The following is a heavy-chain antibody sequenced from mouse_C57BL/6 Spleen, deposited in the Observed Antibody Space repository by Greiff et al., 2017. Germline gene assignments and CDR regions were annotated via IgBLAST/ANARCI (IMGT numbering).Heavy chain of an antibody. D-gene: IGHD2-2*01. CDR3: ARLHYGYDEYYFDY. CDR2: IYPGDGDT. J-gene: IGHJ2*01. Sequence: VKLMESGPELVKPGASVKISCKASGYAFSSSWMNWVKQRPGKGLEWIGRIYPGDGDTNYNGKFKGKATLTADKSSSTAYMQLSSLTSEDSAVYFCARLHYGYDEYYFDYWGQGTTLTVSS. CDR1: GYAFSSSW. V-gene: IGHV1-82*01.